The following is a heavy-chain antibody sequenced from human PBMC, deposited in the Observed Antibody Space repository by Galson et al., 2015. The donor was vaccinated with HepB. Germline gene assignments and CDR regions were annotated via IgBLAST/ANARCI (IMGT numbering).Heavy chain of an antibody. Sequence: CAISGDSVSNNSAAWNWIRQSPSRGLEWLGRTYYRSKWSNDYAVSVRGRITINPDTSKNQFYLQLNSVTPEDTAVYYCARDHQWLVYFDSWGQGSPVTVSS. J-gene: IGHJ4*02. CDR1: GDSVSNNSAA. V-gene: IGHV6-1*01. CDR2: TYYRSKWSN. CDR3: ARDHQWLVYFDS. D-gene: IGHD6-19*01.